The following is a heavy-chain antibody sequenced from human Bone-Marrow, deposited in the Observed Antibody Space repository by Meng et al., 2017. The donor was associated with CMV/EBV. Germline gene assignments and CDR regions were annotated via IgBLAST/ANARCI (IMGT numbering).Heavy chain of an antibody. CDR3: TRLLYASSSYYTMAV. CDR1: GFTFSDHY. J-gene: IGHJ6*02. Sequence: GESLKISCAASGFTFSDHYMDWVRQAPGKGLEWVGRIRDKANSYTTAYAASVKGRFTISRDDSEKSLYLQMNSLQIEDTALYYCTRLLYASSSYYTMAVWGQGTTVTVSS. CDR2: IRDKANSYTT. D-gene: IGHD1-26*01. V-gene: IGHV3-72*01.